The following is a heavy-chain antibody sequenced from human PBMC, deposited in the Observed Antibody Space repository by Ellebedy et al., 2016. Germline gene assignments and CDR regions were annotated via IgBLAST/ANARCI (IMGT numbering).Heavy chain of an antibody. J-gene: IGHJ6*02. Sequence: GGSLRLSXAASGFTFSRYGIHWVRQAPGKGLEWVASISDDGTDETYGDSVKGRFSISRDNSKNRVYLHMSSLRVEDTAVYFCARGRSSGYDMDVWGQGTTVTVSS. CDR2: ISDDGTDE. CDR1: GFTFSRYG. D-gene: IGHD2-2*01. V-gene: IGHV3-30*03. CDR3: ARGRSSGYDMDV.